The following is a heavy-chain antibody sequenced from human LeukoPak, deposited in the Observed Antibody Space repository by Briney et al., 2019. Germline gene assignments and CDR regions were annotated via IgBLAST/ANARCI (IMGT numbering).Heavy chain of an antibody. Sequence: PSETLSLTCAVYGGSFSGYYWSWIRQPPGKGLEWIGEINHSGSTNYNPSLKSRVTISVDTSKNQFSLKLSSVTAADTAVYYCARVRNYGDFPHLDYWGQGTLVTVSS. CDR3: ARVRNYGDFPHLDY. CDR1: GGSFSGYY. CDR2: INHSGST. V-gene: IGHV4-34*01. D-gene: IGHD4-17*01. J-gene: IGHJ4*02.